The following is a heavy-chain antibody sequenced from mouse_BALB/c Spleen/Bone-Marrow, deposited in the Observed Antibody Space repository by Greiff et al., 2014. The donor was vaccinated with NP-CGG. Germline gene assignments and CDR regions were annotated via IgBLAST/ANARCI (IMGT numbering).Heavy chain of an antibody. J-gene: IGHJ2*01. CDR1: GYTFTSYV. V-gene: IGHV1-14*01. D-gene: IGHD2-2*01. Sequence: EVQLQQSGPELVKPGASVKMSCKASGYTFTSYVMHWVKQKPGQGLEWIGCINPYNDGTKYNEKFKGKATLTSDKSSSTAHMELSSLTSEDSAVYYCAREGGYDEDYFDYWGQGTTLTVSS. CDR2: INPYNDGT. CDR3: AREGGYDEDYFDY.